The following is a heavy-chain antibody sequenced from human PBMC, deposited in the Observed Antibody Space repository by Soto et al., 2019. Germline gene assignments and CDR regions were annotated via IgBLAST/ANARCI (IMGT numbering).Heavy chain of an antibody. D-gene: IGHD4-17*01. J-gene: IGHJ6*02. V-gene: IGHV1-69*12. Sequence: QVQLVQSGAGVKMPGSSVKVSCKAAGGTFNSYAIDWVRRGPGQGREWMGGIIPIFGTPNYPQKWPSRVKPTADEAPRTTYMELTTLRSEDTAVYYSARGIATRDEYNYYYYGMDVWGQGTPVTVSS. CDR2: IIPIFGTP. CDR3: ARGIATRDEYNYYYYGMDV. CDR1: GGTFNSYA.